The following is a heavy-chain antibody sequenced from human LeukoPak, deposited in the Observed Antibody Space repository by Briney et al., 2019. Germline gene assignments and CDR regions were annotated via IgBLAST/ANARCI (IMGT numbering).Heavy chain of an antibody. J-gene: IGHJ6*02. CDR1: GFTFSSSW. Sequence: GGSLRLFCTASGFTFSSSWMTWVRLAPGRGLEWVANKKQDGSEKYYVASVKGRFTISRDNAKNSLYLQMNSLRDEDTAVYYCAREVIVAATRRGDYYYYGMDVWGQGTTVTVSS. CDR2: KKQDGSEK. D-gene: IGHD2-15*01. V-gene: IGHV3-7*03. CDR3: AREVIVAATRRGDYYYYGMDV.